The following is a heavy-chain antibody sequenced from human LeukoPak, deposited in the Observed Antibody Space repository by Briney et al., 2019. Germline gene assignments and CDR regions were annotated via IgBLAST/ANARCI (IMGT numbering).Heavy chain of an antibody. D-gene: IGHD3-9*01. Sequence: GASVKVSCKASGYTFTGNYMHWVRQAPGQGLEWMGWINPNTGDTNYTQKFQGRVTMTRDTSISTVYMDLSRLRSDDTAMYYCARDWLLRYSEGGFDYWGQGTLVTVSS. CDR2: INPNTGDT. CDR3: ARDWLLRYSEGGFDY. J-gene: IGHJ4*02. CDR1: GYTFTGNY. V-gene: IGHV1-2*02.